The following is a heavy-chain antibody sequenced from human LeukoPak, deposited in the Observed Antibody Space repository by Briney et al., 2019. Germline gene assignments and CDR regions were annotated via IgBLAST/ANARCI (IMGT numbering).Heavy chain of an antibody. J-gene: IGHJ5*01. Sequence: ASVKVSCKASGYTFSDYYTHWVRQAPGQGLEWMGWINPKSGGTDYAQKFQGRVAMTRDTSISTAYTELSRLRSDDTAVYYCARGGNYYNIESNWFDSWGQGTLVTVSS. CDR2: INPKSGGT. CDR1: GYTFSDYY. CDR3: ARGGNYYNIESNWFDS. D-gene: IGHD3-22*01. V-gene: IGHV1-2*02.